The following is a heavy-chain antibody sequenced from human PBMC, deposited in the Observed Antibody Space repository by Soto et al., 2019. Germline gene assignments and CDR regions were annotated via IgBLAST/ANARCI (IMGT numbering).Heavy chain of an antibody. V-gene: IGHV1-2*04. CDR2: INPNSGGT. J-gene: IGHJ3*02. CDR1: GYTFTGYY. CDR3: AISYYEIVTGYYRDDAFDI. Sequence: ASVKVSCKASGYTFTGYYMHWVRQAPGQGLDWMGWINPNSGGTNYAQKFQGWVTMTRDTSISTAYMELSRLRSDDTAVYYCAISYYEIVTGYYRDDAFDIWGQGTMVTVSS. D-gene: IGHD3-9*01.